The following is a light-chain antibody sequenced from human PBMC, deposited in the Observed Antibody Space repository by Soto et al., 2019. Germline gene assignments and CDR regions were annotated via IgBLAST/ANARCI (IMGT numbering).Light chain of an antibody. V-gene: IGKV1-5*03. CDR1: QIISTW. CDR3: QQYNTYPLT. Sequence: DIQMTQSPSTLSASVGDRVTITCRASQIISTWLAWYQQKPGKAPKLLIYKASSLEGGVPSRFGGSGSGTLFNITISSLHPDDFATYYCQQYNTYPLTFGGGTTVDIK. J-gene: IGKJ4*01. CDR2: KAS.